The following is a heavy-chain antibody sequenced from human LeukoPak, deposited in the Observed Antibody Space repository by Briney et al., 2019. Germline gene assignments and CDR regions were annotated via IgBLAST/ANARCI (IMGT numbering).Heavy chain of an antibody. Sequence: ASVKVSCNASGYSFTSCGISWVRQAPGQGLEWMGWISAYNGNTNYAQKRQGRVTMTTDTSTSTAYMELSSLSSDDTAVYYCARTGSGYSYGYLLYWGQGTLVTPSS. J-gene: IGHJ4*02. CDR2: ISAYNGNT. CDR1: GYSFTSCG. V-gene: IGHV1-18*01. D-gene: IGHD5-18*01. CDR3: ARTGSGYSYGYLLY.